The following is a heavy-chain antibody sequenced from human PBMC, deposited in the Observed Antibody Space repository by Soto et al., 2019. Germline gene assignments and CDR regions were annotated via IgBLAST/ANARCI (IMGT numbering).Heavy chain of an antibody. D-gene: IGHD2-15*01. V-gene: IGHV1-69*13. J-gene: IGHJ4*02. CDR1: GGTFSSYA. CDR2: IIPIFGTA. CDR3: ASCSGGSCYGKDRDGFDY. Sequence: SVKVSCKASGGTFSSYAISWVRQAPGQGLEWMGGIIPIFGTANYAQKFQGRVTITADESTSTAYMELSSLRSEDTAVYYCASCSGGSCYGKDRDGFDYPAQGTLVTVSS.